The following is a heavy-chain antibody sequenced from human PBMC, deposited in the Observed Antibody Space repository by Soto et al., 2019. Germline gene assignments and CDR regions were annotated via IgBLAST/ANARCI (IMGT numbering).Heavy chain of an antibody. CDR3: ARDQGYSYGYYYYYGMDV. Sequence: GSLRLSCAASGFTFSDHYMDWVRQAPGKGLEWVGRTRNKANSYTTEYAASVKGRFTISRDDSKNSLYLQMNSLKTEDTAVYYCARDQGYSYGYYYYYGMDVWGQGTTVTVSS. CDR2: TRNKANSYTT. V-gene: IGHV3-72*01. CDR1: GFTFSDHY. J-gene: IGHJ6*02. D-gene: IGHD5-18*01.